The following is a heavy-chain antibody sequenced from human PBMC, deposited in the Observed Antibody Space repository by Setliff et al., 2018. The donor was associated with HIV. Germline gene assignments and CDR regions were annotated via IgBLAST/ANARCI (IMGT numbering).Heavy chain of an antibody. D-gene: IGHD6-13*01. J-gene: IGHJ1*01. Sequence: ASVKVSCKISGYTLTELSIHWVRQAPGKGLEWMANFDPEDGETFYAQKFQGRLTMTEDTSTDTAYMELSSLRSDDTAMYYCSTDPGYSSTWYSESFQHWGQGTVVTVSS. CDR1: GYTLTELS. CDR3: STDPGYSSTWYSESFQH. CDR2: FDPEDGET. V-gene: IGHV1-24*01.